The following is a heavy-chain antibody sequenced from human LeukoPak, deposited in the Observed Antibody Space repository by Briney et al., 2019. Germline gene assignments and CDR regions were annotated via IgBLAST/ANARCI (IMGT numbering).Heavy chain of an antibody. CDR2: INPNSGGT. V-gene: IGHV1-2*02. J-gene: IGHJ6*03. CDR3: ARSGYCSGGSCYFGYYYYMDV. Sequence: ASVKVSCKASGYTFTGYYMHWVRQAPGQGLEWMGWINPNSGGTNYAQKFQGRVTMTRDTSISTAYMELSSLRSEDTAVYYCARSGYCSGGSCYFGYYYYMDVWGKGTTVTISS. CDR1: GYTFTGYY. D-gene: IGHD2-15*01.